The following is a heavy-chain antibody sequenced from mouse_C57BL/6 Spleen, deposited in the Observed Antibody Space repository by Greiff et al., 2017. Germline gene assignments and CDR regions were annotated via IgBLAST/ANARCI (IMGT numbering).Heavy chain of an antibody. V-gene: IGHV1-39*01. CDR3: GYYGRSFAY. D-gene: IGHD1-1*01. Sequence: EVQLQQSGPELVKPGASVTISCKASGYSFTDYNMNWVKQSNGKSLEWIGVINPNNGTTSYNQKFKGKATLTVDQSSSTVYMQLNSRTSEDSAIYYCGYYGRSFAYWGQGTLVTVSA. CDR2: INPNNGTT. CDR1: GYSFTDYN. J-gene: IGHJ3*01.